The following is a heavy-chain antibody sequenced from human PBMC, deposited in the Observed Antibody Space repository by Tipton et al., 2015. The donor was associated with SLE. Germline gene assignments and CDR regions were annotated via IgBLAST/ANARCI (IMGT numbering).Heavy chain of an antibody. CDR2: LYTSGTT. V-gene: IGHV4-4*07. CDR3: VRSDQGMD. CDR1: GDSVIIKY. J-gene: IGHJ4*02. Sequence: LRLSCSVSGDSVIIKYWNWIRQPAGKGLEWIGRLYTSGTTHYNPSLKSRVTMSLHTSTNQFSLQLNSVTAADTAVYYCVRSDQGMDWGQGTLVTVSS.